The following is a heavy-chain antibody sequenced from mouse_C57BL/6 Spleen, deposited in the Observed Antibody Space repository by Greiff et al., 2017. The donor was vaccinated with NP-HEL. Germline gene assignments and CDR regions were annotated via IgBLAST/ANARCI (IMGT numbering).Heavy chain of an antibody. D-gene: IGHD1-1*01. CDR2: IYPGDGDT. CDR3: AREGYYGSPYYARDY. V-gene: IGHV1-80*01. Sequence: VQLQQSGAELVKPGASVKISCKASGYAFSSYWMNWVKQRPGKGLEWIGQIYPGDGDTNYIGKFKGQATLTADKSSSTAYMQLSGLTSEDSAVYFWAREGYYGSPYYARDYWGQGTSVTVSS. J-gene: IGHJ4*01. CDR1: GYAFSSYW.